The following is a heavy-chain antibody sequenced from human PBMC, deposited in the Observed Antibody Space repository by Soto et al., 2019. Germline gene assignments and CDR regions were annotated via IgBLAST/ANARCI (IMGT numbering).Heavy chain of an antibody. V-gene: IGHV3-48*02. CDR2: ISSSSSTI. D-gene: IGHD2-21*02. Sequence: EVQLVESGGGLVQPGGSLRLSCAASGFTFSSYSMNWVRQAPGKGLEWVSYISSSSSTIYYADSVKGRFTISSDNAKNTLYLQMNSLREEDKAVYYCAREGGDLNWFDPWGQGTLVTVSS. CDR3: AREGGDLNWFDP. CDR1: GFTFSSYS. J-gene: IGHJ5*02.